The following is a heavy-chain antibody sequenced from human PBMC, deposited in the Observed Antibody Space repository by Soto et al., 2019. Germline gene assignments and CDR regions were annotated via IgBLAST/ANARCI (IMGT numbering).Heavy chain of an antibody. D-gene: IGHD3-10*01. CDR2: ISSSSSYI. CDR1: GFTFSSYS. Sequence: EVQLVESGGGLVKPGGSLRLSCAASGFTFSSYSMNWVRQAPGKGLEWVSSISSSSSYIYYADSVKGRFTISRDNAKXXLYLQMNSLRAEETAVYYCASRETGVRGVIGWFDRWGQGTLVTVSS. J-gene: IGHJ5*02. CDR3: ASRETGVRGVIGWFDR. V-gene: IGHV3-21*01.